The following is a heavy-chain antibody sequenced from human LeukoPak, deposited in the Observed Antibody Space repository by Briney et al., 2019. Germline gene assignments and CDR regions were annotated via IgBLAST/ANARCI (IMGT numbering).Heavy chain of an antibody. D-gene: IGHD6-19*01. J-gene: IGHJ4*02. Sequence: PGGSLRLSCAASGFTFSTYSMNWARQTPGKGLEWVSSISPNSVDKYHADSVKGRFTISRDNAKNSLYLQMNSLRAEDTALYYCAREGQWQDFDYWGQGTLVTVSS. CDR3: AREGQWQDFDY. CDR1: GFTFSTYS. CDR2: ISPNSVDK. V-gene: IGHV3-21*01.